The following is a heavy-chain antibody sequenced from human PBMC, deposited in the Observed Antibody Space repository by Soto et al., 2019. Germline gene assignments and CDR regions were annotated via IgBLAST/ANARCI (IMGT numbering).Heavy chain of an antibody. V-gene: IGHV1-18*01. CDR3: ASTVQGRYDFWSGLYYFDY. CDR1: GYTFTSYG. CDR2: ISAYNGNT. D-gene: IGHD3-3*01. Sequence: QVQLVQSGAEVKKPGASVKVSCKASGYTFTSYGISWVRQAPGQGHEWMGWISAYNGNTNYAQKLQGRVTMTTHTATSTAYMELRSLRSDDTAVYYCASTVQGRYDFWSGLYYFDYWGQGTLVTVSS. J-gene: IGHJ4*02.